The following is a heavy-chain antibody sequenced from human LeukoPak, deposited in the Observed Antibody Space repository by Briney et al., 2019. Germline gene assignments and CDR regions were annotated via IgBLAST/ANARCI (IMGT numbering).Heavy chain of an antibody. CDR3: ASEDYVWGSYRSL. CDR2: IVGGGGDT. D-gene: IGHD3-16*02. CDR1: GFPFSTYA. Sequence: GGSLRLSCAASGFPFSTYAMNWVRQTPGKGLEWVSSIVGGGGDTYHADSVKGRFTISRDNSKNTLYLQMNSLRAEDTAVYYCASEDYVWGSYRSLWGQGTLVTVSS. J-gene: IGHJ4*02. V-gene: IGHV3-23*01.